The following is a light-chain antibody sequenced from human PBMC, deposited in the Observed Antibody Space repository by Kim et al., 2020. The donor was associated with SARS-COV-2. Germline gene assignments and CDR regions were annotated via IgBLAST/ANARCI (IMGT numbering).Light chain of an antibody. J-gene: IGKJ4*01. CDR2: GAS. CDR1: QSVSSN. V-gene: IGKV3-15*01. CDR3: QQYNNWPPLT. Sequence: EIVMTRSPATLSVSPGERATLSCRASQSVSSNLAWYQQKPGQAPRLLIYGASTRATGIPARFSGSGSGTEFTLTISSLQSEDFAVYYCQQYNNWPPLTFGGGTKLEIK.